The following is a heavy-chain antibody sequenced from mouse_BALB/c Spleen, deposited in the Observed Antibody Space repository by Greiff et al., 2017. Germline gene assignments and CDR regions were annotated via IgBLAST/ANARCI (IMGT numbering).Heavy chain of an antibody. CDR2: IRNKANGYTT. V-gene: IGHV7-3*02. CDR1: GFTFTDYY. D-gene: IGHD2-4*01. Sequence: EVKLVEPGGGLVQPGGSLRLSCATSGFTFTDYYMSWVRQPPGKALEWLGFIRNKANGYTTEYSASVKGRFTISRDKSQSIRYLQMNTLRAEDSASDICAREDEYDWLVYWGQGTLGTVSA. J-gene: IGHJ3*01. CDR3: AREDEYDWLVY.